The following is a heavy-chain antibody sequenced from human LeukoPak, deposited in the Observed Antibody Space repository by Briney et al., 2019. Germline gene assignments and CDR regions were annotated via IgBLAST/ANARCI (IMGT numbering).Heavy chain of an antibody. J-gene: IGHJ6*02. CDR2: ISSNGGST. D-gene: IGHD6-13*01. Sequence: PGGSLRLSCAASGFTFSSYAMHWVRQAPGKGLEYVSAISSNGGSTYYANPVKGRFTISRDNSKNTLYLQMGSLRAEDMAVYYCARAGSWPWDVLKYYYYYGMDVWGQGTTVTVSS. CDR1: GFTFSSYA. CDR3: ARAGSWPWDVLKYYYYYGMDV. V-gene: IGHV3-64*01.